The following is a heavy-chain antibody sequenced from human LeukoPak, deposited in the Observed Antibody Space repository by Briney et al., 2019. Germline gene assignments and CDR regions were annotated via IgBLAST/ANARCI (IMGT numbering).Heavy chain of an antibody. CDR2: INPSGGST. CDR3: ARDHLSRGSYSSGYKNAFDI. J-gene: IGHJ3*02. V-gene: IGHV1-46*01. CDR1: GYTFTGYY. Sequence: ASVKVSCKASGYTFTGYYMHWVRQAPGQGLEWMGIINPSGGSTSYAQKFQGRVTMTRDTSTSTVYMELSSLRSEDTAVYYCARDHLSRGSYSSGYKNAFDIWGQGTMVTVSS. D-gene: IGHD6-19*01.